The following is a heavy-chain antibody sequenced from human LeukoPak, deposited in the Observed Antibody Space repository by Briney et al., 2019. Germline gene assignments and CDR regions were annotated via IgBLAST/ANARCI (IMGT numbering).Heavy chain of an antibody. CDR2: IAYHGNTE. J-gene: IGHJ4*02. Sequence: GGSLRLSCAVSGFTISSHGMHWVRQAPGKGPEWVAMIAYHGNTEYYGDSVKGRFTISRDNSKNTLYLQMNSLRAEDTAVYYCAKDRAIFGVVIPLWDWGQGTLVTVSS. CDR1: GFTISSHG. D-gene: IGHD3-3*01. CDR3: AKDRAIFGVVIPLWD. V-gene: IGHV3-30*18.